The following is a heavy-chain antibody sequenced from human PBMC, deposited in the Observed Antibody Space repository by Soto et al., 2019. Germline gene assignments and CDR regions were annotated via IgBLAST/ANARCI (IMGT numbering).Heavy chain of an antibody. CDR2: IYYSGST. J-gene: IGHJ6*03. Sequence: QVQLQESGPGLVKPSQTLSLTGTVSGGSISSGGYYWSWIRQHPGTGLEWIGYIYYSGSTYYNPSLKSRVTISVDTSKNQFSLKLSSVTAADTAVYYCARVRSAAGNYYYYYMDVWGKGTTVTVSS. CDR3: ARVRSAAGNYYYYYMDV. CDR1: GGSISSGGYY. D-gene: IGHD6-13*01. V-gene: IGHV4-31*03.